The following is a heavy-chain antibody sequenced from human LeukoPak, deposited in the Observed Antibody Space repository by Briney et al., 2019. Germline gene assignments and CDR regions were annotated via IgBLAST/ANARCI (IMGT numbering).Heavy chain of an antibody. D-gene: IGHD2-21*02. V-gene: IGHV3-30*18. J-gene: IGHJ3*02. Sequence: PGGSLRLSCAASGFTFSSYGMHWVRQAPGKGLEWVAVISYDGSNKYYADSVKGRFTISRDNSKNTLSLQMNSLRAEDTAMYYCAKDRVVTAIHDAFDIWGQGTMVTVSS. CDR1: GFTFSSYG. CDR3: AKDRVVTAIHDAFDI. CDR2: ISYDGSNK.